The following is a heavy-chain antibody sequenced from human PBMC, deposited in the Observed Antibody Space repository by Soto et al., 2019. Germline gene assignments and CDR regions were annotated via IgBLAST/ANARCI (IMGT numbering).Heavy chain of an antibody. CDR3: ASLPGMSSRAFDI. CDR1: GFTFSSYG. Sequence: QVQLVESGGGVVQPGRSLRLSCAASGFTFSSYGMHWVRQAPGKGLEWVAVIWYDGNNQYYADSVKGRFTISRDNSKNTLYLQMNSLRAEDTAVYYCASLPGMSSRAFDIWGQGTMVTVSS. V-gene: IGHV3-33*01. J-gene: IGHJ3*02. CDR2: IWYDGNNQ.